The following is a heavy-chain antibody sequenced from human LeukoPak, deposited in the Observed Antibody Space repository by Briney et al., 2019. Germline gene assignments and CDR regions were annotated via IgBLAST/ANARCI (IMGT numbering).Heavy chain of an antibody. J-gene: IGHJ5*02. V-gene: IGHV3-23*01. CDR2: ISGSAGST. CDR3: ATSPTFDP. Sequence: GGSLRLSCAASGFTFSSYAISWVRQAPGKGLEWVSAISGSAGSTYYADSVKGRFTISRDNSKNTLYLQMNSLRAEDTAIYYCATSPTFDPWGQGTLVTVSS. CDR1: GFTFSSYA.